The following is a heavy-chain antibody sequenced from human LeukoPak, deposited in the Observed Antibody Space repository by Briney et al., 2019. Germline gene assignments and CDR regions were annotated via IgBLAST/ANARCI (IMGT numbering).Heavy chain of an antibody. D-gene: IGHD4/OR15-4a*01. J-gene: IGHJ4*02. V-gene: IGHV3-53*01. CDR1: GFTVTTNY. Sequence: GGSLRLSCAASGFTVTTNYMSWVRQAPGKGLEWVSTIYSGSTTYYADSVKGRFTISRDNSKNTLYLQMNSLRAEDTAVYYCARWGDYGSFDYWGQGTLVTVSS. CDR2: IYSGSTT. CDR3: ARWGDYGSFDY.